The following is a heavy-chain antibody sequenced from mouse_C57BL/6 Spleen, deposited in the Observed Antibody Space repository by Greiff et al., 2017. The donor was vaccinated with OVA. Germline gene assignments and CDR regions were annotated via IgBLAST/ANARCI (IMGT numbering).Heavy chain of an antibody. Sequence: QVQLQQSGAELVRPGTSVKVSCKASGYAFTNYLIEWVKQRPGQGLEWIGVINPGSGGTHYNEKFKGKATLTADKSSSTAYMQLSSLTSEDSAVYFCARGRDSSGFYFDYWGQGTTLTVSS. CDR3: ARGRDSSGFYFDY. J-gene: IGHJ2*01. CDR2: INPGSGGT. CDR1: GYAFTNYL. D-gene: IGHD3-2*02. V-gene: IGHV1-54*01.